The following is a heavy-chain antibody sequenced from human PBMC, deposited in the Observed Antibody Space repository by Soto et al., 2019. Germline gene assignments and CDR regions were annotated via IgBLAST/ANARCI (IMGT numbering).Heavy chain of an antibody. CDR2: VNPSVGTV. CDR3: ARGGTGTNGSRAFYGMDV. CDR1: GYTFTAYY. D-gene: IGHD1-1*01. Sequence: ASVKVSCKASGYTFTAYYIHWVRQAPGQGLEWIGIVNPSVGTVSYAGKFQGRVTMTRDTSTTTVYMELSSLTSEDTAVYSCARGGTGTNGSRAFYGMDVWGQGTTVTVYS. J-gene: IGHJ6*02. V-gene: IGHV1-46*01.